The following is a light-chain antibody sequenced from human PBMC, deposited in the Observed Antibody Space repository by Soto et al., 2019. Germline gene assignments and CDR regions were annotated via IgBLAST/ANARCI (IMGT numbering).Light chain of an antibody. V-gene: IGKV3-15*01. CDR2: GAS. J-gene: IGKJ1*01. CDR3: QQYSNLPPWT. CDR1: ENIRSN. Sequence: EVVMTQSPATLSVSPGERATLSCRASENIRSNLAWYQQKPDQAPRLLIYGASTRATGIPDRFSGSGSGTEFTLTISRLQSEDFAVYHCQQYSNLPPWTFGQGTKVEIK.